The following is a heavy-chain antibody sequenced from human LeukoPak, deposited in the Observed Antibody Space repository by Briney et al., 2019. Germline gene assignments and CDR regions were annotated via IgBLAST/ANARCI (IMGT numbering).Heavy chain of an antibody. Sequence: GGSLRLSCAASGFTFSSYSMNWVRQAPGKGLEWVSYIDDSGSIIYYADSVKGRFTISRGNAKNSLYLQMNSLRAEDTAVYYCARDRPGIAAAGPTPFDYWGQGTLVTVSS. CDR1: GFTFSSYS. CDR3: ARDRPGIAAAGPTPFDY. J-gene: IGHJ4*02. V-gene: IGHV3-48*01. D-gene: IGHD6-13*01. CDR2: IDDSGSII.